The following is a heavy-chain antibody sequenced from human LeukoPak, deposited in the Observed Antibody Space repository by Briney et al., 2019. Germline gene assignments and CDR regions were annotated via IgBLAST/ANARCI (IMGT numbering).Heavy chain of an antibody. CDR3: ASQYYDFWSGSKGYMDV. D-gene: IGHD3-3*01. V-gene: IGHV4-34*01. J-gene: IGHJ6*03. CDR2: INHSGST. Sequence: PSETLSLTCAVYGGSFSGYYWSWIRQPPGKGLEWIGEINHSGSTNYNPSLKSRVTISVDTSKNQFSLKLSSVTAADTAVYYCASQYYDFWSGSKGYMDVWGKGTTVTVSS. CDR1: GGSFSGYY.